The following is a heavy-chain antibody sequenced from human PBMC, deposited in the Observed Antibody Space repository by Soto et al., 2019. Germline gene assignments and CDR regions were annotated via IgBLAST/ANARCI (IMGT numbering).Heavy chain of an antibody. J-gene: IGHJ6*02. CDR1: GGTFSSYA. Sequence: GASVKVSCKASGGTFSSYAISWVRQAPGQGLEWMGGIIPIFGTANYAQKFQGRVTITADESTSTAYMELSSLRSEDTAVYYCASGPLYDFWSGYSDRYYYGMDVWGQGTTVTSP. CDR2: IIPIFGTA. CDR3: ASGPLYDFWSGYSDRYYYGMDV. D-gene: IGHD3-3*01. V-gene: IGHV1-69*13.